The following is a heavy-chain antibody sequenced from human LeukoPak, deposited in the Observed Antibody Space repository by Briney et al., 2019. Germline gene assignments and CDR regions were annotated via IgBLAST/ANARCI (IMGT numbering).Heavy chain of an antibody. CDR1: GYSLTELS. D-gene: IGHD1-26*01. Sequence: ASVKVSFKVFGYSLTELSMHWVRQAPGKGLEWMGGFDPEEGEKIYAQKFQGRVTMTEDTSTDTAYMELRSLRSEDTAVYYCATEGRGTYYLDYWGQGTLVTVSS. V-gene: IGHV1-24*01. CDR2: FDPEEGEK. J-gene: IGHJ4*02. CDR3: ATEGRGTYYLDY.